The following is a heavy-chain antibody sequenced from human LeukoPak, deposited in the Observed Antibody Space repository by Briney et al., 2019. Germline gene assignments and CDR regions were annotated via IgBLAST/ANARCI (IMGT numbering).Heavy chain of an antibody. V-gene: IGHV3-21*01. CDR2: ISSSSSYI. D-gene: IGHD3-3*01. CDR1: GFTFSSYS. CDR3: AKFWSGSYGRDAFDI. Sequence: PGGSLRLSCAASGFTFSSYSMNWVRQAPGKGLEWVSSISSSSSYIYYADSVKGRFTISRDNSKNALYLQMNGLRAEDTAVYYCAKFWSGSYGRDAFDIWGQGTMVTVSS. J-gene: IGHJ3*02.